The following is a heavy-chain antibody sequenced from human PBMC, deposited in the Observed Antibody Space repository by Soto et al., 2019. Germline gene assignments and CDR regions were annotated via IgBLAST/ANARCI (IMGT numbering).Heavy chain of an antibody. J-gene: IGHJ6*02. D-gene: IGHD6-19*01. CDR3: ARDMGLTMAGTLHYYGMDV. V-gene: IGHV1-18*01. Sequence: AAVMVTCKACGGTFTSNGIRWVRQAPGQGLEWMGWIRAYNGNTNYAQKLQGRVAMTTDTSTSTAYMELRSLRSDDTAVYYCARDMGLTMAGTLHYYGMDVWG. CDR2: IRAYNGNT. CDR1: GGTFTSNG.